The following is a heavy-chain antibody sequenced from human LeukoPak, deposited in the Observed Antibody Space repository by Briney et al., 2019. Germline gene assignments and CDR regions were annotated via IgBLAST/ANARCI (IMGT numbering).Heavy chain of an antibody. CDR1: AFTFSSYG. CDR2: ISYDGSNK. V-gene: IGHV3-30*18. D-gene: IGHD6-19*01. J-gene: IGHJ4*02. Sequence: PGRSLRLSCAASAFTFSSYGMHWVRQAPGKGLEWVAVISYDGSNKYYADSVKGRFTISRDNSKNTLYLQMNSLRAEDTAVYYCAKDKTSVAGTWGYFDYWGQGTLVTVSS. CDR3: AKDKTSVAGTWGYFDY.